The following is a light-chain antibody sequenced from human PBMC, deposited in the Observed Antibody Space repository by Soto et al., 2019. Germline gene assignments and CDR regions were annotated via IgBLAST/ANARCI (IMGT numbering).Light chain of an antibody. CDR2: SAS. CDR3: LQDFNYPWT. V-gene: IGKV1-6*01. J-gene: IGKJ1*01. CDR1: QDIRTD. Sequence: IQMTQSPSTLSASVGDRVTITCRASQDIRTDLGWYQQKPGKAPKLLIYSASSLQSGVPSRFTGTASGTDFTLTISSLQPEDFATYYCLQDFNYPWTFGQGTKVDIK.